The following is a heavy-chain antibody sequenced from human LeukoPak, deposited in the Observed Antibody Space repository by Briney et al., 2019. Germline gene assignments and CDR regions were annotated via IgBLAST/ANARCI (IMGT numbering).Heavy chain of an antibody. CDR2: IYYSGNT. V-gene: IGHV4-39*02. CDR1: GGSISSSTYY. J-gene: IGHJ4*02. Sequence: PSETLSLTCAVSGGSISSSTYYWGWIRQPPGKGLEWIGSIYYSGNTYSTNPSIKSRVTMSVDTSKDQFSLKLSSVTAADTAVYYCARVPSGPARRFDFWGQGTLVTVSS. CDR3: ARVPSGPARRFDF. D-gene: IGHD1-14*01.